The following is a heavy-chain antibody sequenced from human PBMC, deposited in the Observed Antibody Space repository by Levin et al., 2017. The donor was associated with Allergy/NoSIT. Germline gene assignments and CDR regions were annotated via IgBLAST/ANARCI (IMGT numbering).Heavy chain of an antibody. V-gene: IGHV1-69*06. CDR3: ARVPISSTYYDILTGPQPNWFDP. CDR1: GGTFSSYA. D-gene: IGHD3-9*01. J-gene: IGHJ5*02. CDR2: IIPIFGTA. Sequence: ASVKVSCKASGGTFSSYAISWVRQAPGQGLEWMGGIIPIFGTANYAQKFQGRVTITADKSTSTAYMELSSLRSEDTAVYYCARVPISSTYYDILTGPQPNWFDPWGQGTLVTVSS.